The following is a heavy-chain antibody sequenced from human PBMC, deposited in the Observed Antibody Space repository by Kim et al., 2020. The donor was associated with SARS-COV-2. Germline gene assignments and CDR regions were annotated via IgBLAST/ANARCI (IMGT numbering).Heavy chain of an antibody. D-gene: IGHD2-2*01. CDR3: ARCTRTSNY. CDR1: GFSLGDYW. Sequence: GGSLRLSCAASGFSLGDYWMNWVRQAPGKGLEWVANINHDGTDKHYADSVNGRFTISRDNAKNSLYLQMNSLRAEDTAVYYCARCTRTSNYWGQGTPVT. V-gene: IGHV3-7*03. J-gene: IGHJ4*02. CDR2: INHDGTDK.